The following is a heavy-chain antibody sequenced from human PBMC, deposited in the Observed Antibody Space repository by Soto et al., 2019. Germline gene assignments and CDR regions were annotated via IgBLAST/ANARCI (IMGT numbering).Heavy chain of an antibody. CDR2: ISYDGSNK. J-gene: IGHJ4*02. V-gene: IGHV3-30*18. CDR3: ANAEWSAAPDY. CDR1: GFTFSSYG. D-gene: IGHD3-3*01. Sequence: GGSLRLSCAASGFTFSSYGMHWVRQAPGKGLEWVAVISYDGSNKYYADSVKGRFTISRDNSKNTLYLQMNSLRAEDTAVYYCANAEWSAAPDYWGQGTLVTVSS.